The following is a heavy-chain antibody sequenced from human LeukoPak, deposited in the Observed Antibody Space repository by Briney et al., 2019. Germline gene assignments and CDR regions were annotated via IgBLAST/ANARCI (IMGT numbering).Heavy chain of an antibody. D-gene: IGHD1-1*01. CDR1: GGSISSSFYH. V-gene: IGHV4-61*02. J-gene: IGHJ3*02. Sequence: PSQTLSLTCTVSGGSISSSFYHWRWIRQPAGKGLEWIGRIYTSGSPNYNPSLKTRVPISVDTSNNQFSLKLSSVTAADTAVYYCARAWNDGGGAFDIWGQGTMVTVSS. CDR3: ARAWNDGGGAFDI. CDR2: IYTSGSP.